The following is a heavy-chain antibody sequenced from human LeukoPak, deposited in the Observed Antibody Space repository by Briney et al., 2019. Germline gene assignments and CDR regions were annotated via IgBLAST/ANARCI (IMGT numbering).Heavy chain of an antibody. D-gene: IGHD3-10*01. CDR1: GFSFSTYS. CDR2: ISTSGSTI. Sequence: PGGSLRLSCAASGFSFSTYSMNWVRQAPGKGLEWVSYISTSGSTIYYADSVKGRFTISRDNAKKSLFLRMNSLRDEDTAVYYCAREATMVRGGFDYWGQGTPVTVSS. J-gene: IGHJ4*02. CDR3: AREATMVRGGFDY. V-gene: IGHV3-48*02.